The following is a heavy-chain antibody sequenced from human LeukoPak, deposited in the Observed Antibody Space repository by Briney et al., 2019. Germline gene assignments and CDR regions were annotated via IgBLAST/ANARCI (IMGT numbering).Heavy chain of an antibody. CDR2: IYYSGST. V-gene: IGHV4-59*01. Sequence: PSETLSLTCTVSGGSISSYYWSWSRQPPGKGLEWIGYIYYSGSTNYNPSLKSRVTISVDTSKNQFSLKLSSLTAADTAVYYCARMVELRWFGELSDYYFDHWGQGTLVTVSS. CDR1: GGSISSYY. J-gene: IGHJ4*02. D-gene: IGHD3-10*01. CDR3: ARMVELRWFGELSDYYFDH.